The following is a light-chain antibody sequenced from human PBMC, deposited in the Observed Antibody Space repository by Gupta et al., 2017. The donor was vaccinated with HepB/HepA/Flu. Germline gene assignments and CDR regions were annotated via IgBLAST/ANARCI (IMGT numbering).Light chain of an antibody. CDR2: YDD. Sequence: QSVLTQPPSVSEAPRQRVTISCSGSSSNIGNNAVNWYQQLPGKAPKLLIYYDDLLPSGVSERFSGSKSGTSASLAISGLQAEDEADYYCAAWDDSLNGEVFGGGTKLTVL. CDR3: AAWDDSLNGEV. CDR1: SSNIGNNA. J-gene: IGLJ2*01. V-gene: IGLV1-36*01.